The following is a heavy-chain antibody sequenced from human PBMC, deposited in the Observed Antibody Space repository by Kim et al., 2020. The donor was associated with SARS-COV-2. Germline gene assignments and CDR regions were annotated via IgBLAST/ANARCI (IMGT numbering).Heavy chain of an antibody. CDR3: ARQGVLPGKMVRGGYYYYGMDV. CDR1: GYSFTSYW. D-gene: IGHD3-10*01. J-gene: IGHJ6*02. CDR2: IDPSDSYT. V-gene: IGHV5-10-1*01. Sequence: GESLKISCKGSGYSFTSYWISWVRQMPGKGLEWMGRIDPSDSYTNYSPSFQGHVTISADKSISTAYLQWSSLKASDTAMYYCARQGVLPGKMVRGGYYYYGMDVWGQGTTVTVSS.